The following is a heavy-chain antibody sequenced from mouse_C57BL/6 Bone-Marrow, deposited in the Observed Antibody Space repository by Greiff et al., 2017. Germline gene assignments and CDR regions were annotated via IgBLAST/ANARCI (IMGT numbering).Heavy chain of an antibody. CDR1: GFTFSSYA. Sequence: EVKLMESGEGLVKPGGSLKLSCAASGFTFSSYAMSWVRQTPEKRLEWVASISSGGDYIYYADTVKGRFTISRDNARNTLYLQMSSLKSEDTAMYYCTRVYEGYPGAYWGQGTLVTVSA. CDR3: TRVYEGYPGAY. V-gene: IGHV5-9-1*02. J-gene: IGHJ3*01. D-gene: IGHD2-3*01. CDR2: ISSGGDYI.